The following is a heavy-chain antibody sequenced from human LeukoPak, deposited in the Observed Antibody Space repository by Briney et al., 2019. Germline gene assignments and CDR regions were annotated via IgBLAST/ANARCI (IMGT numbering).Heavy chain of an antibody. CDR1: GDSVSSNNGA. J-gene: IGHJ4*02. Sequence: SQTLSLTCAISGDSVSSNNGAWNWIRQSPSRGLEWLGRTYYRSKWYDDYAGSLNGRITISPDTSKNQFSLHLNSVTPEDTAVYYCARDLGNTGWYTDYWGQGILVTVSS. CDR3: ARDLGNTGWYTDY. V-gene: IGHV6-1*01. D-gene: IGHD6-19*01. CDR2: TYYRSKWYD.